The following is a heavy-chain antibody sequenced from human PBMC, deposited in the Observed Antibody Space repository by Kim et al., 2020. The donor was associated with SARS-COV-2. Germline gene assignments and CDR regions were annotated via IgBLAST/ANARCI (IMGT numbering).Heavy chain of an antibody. V-gene: IGHV3-66*01. CDR1: GFTVSSNY. D-gene: IGHD4-17*01. Sequence: GGSLRLSCAASGFTVSSNYMSWVRQAPGKGLEWVSVIYSGGSTYYADSVKGRFTISRDNSKNTLYLQMNSLRAEDTAVYYCASRRLGTVTWGGAFDIWGQGTMVTVSS. CDR2: IYSGGST. J-gene: IGHJ3*02. CDR3: ASRRLGTVTWGGAFDI.